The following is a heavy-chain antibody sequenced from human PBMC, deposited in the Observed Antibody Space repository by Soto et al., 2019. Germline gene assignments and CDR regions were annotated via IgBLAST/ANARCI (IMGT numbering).Heavy chain of an antibody. CDR2: IIPIFGTA. CDR1: GGTFSSYA. J-gene: IGHJ6*02. Sequence: SVKVSCKASGGTFSSYAISWVRQAPGQGLEWMGGIIPIFGTANYAQKFQGRVTITADESTSTAYMELSSLRSEDTAVYYCARGSIGYYDFWSGYHLYYYYYGMDVWGQGTTVTVS. D-gene: IGHD3-3*01. CDR3: ARGSIGYYDFWSGYHLYYYYYGMDV. V-gene: IGHV1-69*13.